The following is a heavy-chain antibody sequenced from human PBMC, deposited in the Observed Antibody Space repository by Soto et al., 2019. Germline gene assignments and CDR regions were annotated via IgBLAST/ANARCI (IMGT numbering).Heavy chain of an antibody. CDR1: GASIRSNNR. V-gene: IGHV4-4*02. D-gene: IGHD1-26*01. Sequence: QVQLQESGPGLVKPSGTLSLTCAVSGASIRSNNRWSWVRQPPGKGLEWIGEIFHSGSTNYNPSLKPRLTIPVDTSKNQFSLRLSSVTAADPAVYYCARVYGGSHSDSWGRGTLVTVSS. CDR2: IFHSGST. J-gene: IGHJ4*02. CDR3: ARVYGGSHSDS.